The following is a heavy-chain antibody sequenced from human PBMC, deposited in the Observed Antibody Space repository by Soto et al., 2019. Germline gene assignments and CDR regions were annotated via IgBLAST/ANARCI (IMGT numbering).Heavy chain of an antibody. CDR3: AKLSCTSSTCYFPGWFDP. D-gene: IGHD2-2*01. Sequence: QVQLQESGPGLVKPSETLSLTCTVSGDSISGGASFWSWIRQPPGKGLEWIPNVYYSGSSYYNPSLKSRLTISVDTTKNQFSLQLKSMTAADTAVYYCAKLSCTSSTCYFPGWFDPWGQGTLVTVSS. V-gene: IGHV4-31*03. J-gene: IGHJ5*02. CDR2: VYYSGSS. CDR1: GDSISGGASF.